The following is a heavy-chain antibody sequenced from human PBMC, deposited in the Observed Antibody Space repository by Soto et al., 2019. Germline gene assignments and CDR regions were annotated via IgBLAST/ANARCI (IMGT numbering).Heavy chain of an antibody. V-gene: IGHV4-59*12. D-gene: IGHD3-10*01. Sequence: RSLTRTFSNVYITLCSWSWVRQSPGKGLEWIGNYFDGGRTMYNPSLKSRVTISVDASKNLFSLELSSVTAADTAVYHCARGGSMIRGRNFLDAWGQG. CDR1: NVYITLCS. J-gene: IGHJ5*02. CDR2: YFDGGRT. CDR3: ARGGSMIRGRNFLDA.